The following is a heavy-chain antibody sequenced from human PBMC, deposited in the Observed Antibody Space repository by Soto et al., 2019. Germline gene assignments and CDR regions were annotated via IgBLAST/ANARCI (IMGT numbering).Heavy chain of an antibody. D-gene: IGHD3-10*01. CDR1: GFNFNSYA. CDR3: VSRGRYYGLDD. J-gene: IGHJ6*02. Sequence: EVQVLESGGGLVQPGGSLRLSCAASGFNFNSYAMSWVRQAPGKGLEWVSGISASGGSTYYADSVKGRFTISRDNSKNTLFLQMNRLRAEDTAIYYCVSRGRYYGLDDWGQGTTVTVSS. V-gene: IGHV3-23*01. CDR2: ISASGGST.